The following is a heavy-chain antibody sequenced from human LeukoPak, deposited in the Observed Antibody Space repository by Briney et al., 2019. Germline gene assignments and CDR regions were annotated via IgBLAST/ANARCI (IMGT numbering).Heavy chain of an antibody. D-gene: IGHD5-12*01. CDR1: GFTFSSYA. CDR3: AKGGGYEAQYYYYYLDV. V-gene: IGHV3-30*04. Sequence: AGGSLRLSCAASGFTFSSYAMHWVRQAPGKGLEWVALIPYDGSNKYYADSVKGRFTVSRDNSKNTLYLQMKSLRAEDTAVYYCAKGGGYEAQYYYYYLDVWGKGTTVTISS. CDR2: IPYDGSNK. J-gene: IGHJ6*03.